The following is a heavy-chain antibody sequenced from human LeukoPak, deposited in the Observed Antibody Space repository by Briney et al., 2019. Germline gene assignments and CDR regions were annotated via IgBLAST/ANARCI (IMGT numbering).Heavy chain of an antibody. CDR3: ARDGGANPTDY. J-gene: IGHJ4*02. V-gene: IGHV3-74*01. Sequence: PGGSLRLSCAASGFTFSSYWMHWVRQAPGKGLVWVSRINTDGSSTSYADSVKGRFTISRDNAKNTLCLQMNSLRAEDTAVYYCARDGGANPTDYWGQGTLVTVSS. D-gene: IGHD3-16*01. CDR2: INTDGSST. CDR1: GFTFSSYW.